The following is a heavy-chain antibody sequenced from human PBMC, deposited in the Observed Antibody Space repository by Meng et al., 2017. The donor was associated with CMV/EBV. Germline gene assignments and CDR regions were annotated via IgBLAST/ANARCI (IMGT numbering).Heavy chain of an antibody. V-gene: IGHV3-15*01. CDR2: IKTKIDGETA. J-gene: IGHJ4*02. D-gene: IGHD1-26*01. Sequence: GESLKISCAASGFTFSNVWMSWVRQAPGKGLEWVGRIKTKIDGETADFAAPVKGRFSISRDDSKNTLYLQMNSLKAEGTAVYYCATDWSRQLLGSWGQGTLVTVSS. CDR1: GFTFSNVW. CDR3: ATDWSRQLLGS.